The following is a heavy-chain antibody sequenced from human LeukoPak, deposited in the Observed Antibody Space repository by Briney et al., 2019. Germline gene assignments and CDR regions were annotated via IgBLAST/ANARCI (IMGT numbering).Heavy chain of an antibody. D-gene: IGHD3-22*01. J-gene: IGHJ4*02. CDR1: GGSISSYY. V-gene: IGHV4-59*01. CDR3: VRGRPDYYYDSSGYFDY. Sequence: SETLSLTCTVSGGSISSYYWSWIRQPPGKGLEWIGYIYYSGSTNYNPSLKSRVTISVDTSKNQFSLKLSSVTAADTAVYYCVRGRPDYYYDSSGYFDYWGQGTLVTVSS. CDR2: IYYSGST.